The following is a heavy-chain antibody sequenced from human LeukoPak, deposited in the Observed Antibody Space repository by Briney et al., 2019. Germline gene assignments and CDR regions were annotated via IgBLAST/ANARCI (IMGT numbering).Heavy chain of an antibody. Sequence: PGGSLRLSCAASGFTVSNSWMQWVRQAPGKGLVWVSRINSDGSTGYADSVKGRFTISRDNAKNTLYLEMNSLRVEDTSFYYCAREAAGGLGHWGQGTLVTVSS. CDR1: GFTVSNSW. CDR2: INSDGST. J-gene: IGHJ5*02. D-gene: IGHD6-13*01. CDR3: AREAAGGLGH. V-gene: IGHV3-74*01.